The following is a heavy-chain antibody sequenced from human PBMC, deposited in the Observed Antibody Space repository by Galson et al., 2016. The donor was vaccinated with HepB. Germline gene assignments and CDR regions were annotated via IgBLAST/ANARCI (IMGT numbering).Heavy chain of an antibody. D-gene: IGHD3-9*01. Sequence: SLRLSCAASGFSFSRCGMHWVRQAPGKGLEWVAVISYDGSHKYYAASVKGRFTISRDNSKNTLSLQMNSLRAEDTAVYYCAKNDILAGYSAFDYWGQGTLVTVSS. CDR3: AKNDILAGYSAFDY. V-gene: IGHV3-30*18. CDR1: GFSFSRCG. J-gene: IGHJ4*02. CDR2: ISYDGSHK.